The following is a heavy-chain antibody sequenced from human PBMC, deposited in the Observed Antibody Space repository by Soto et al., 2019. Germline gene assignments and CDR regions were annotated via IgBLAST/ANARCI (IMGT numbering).Heavy chain of an antibody. Sequence: QVQLVESGGGVVQPGKSLRLSCVVSGFSFSTSGMHWVRQVPGKGLEWISAIWLVGSERYYRDSVKGRFTISRDNSKNTLFLQMNSLSADDSAVYFCARDASGTTSFLVSWGQGTLFNVYS. V-gene: IGHV3-33*01. D-gene: IGHD1-1*01. CDR3: ARDASGTTSFLVS. J-gene: IGHJ5*01. CDR1: GFSFSTSG. CDR2: IWLVGSER.